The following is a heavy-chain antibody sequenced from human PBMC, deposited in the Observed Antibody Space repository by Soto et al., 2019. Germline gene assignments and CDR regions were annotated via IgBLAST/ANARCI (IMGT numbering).Heavy chain of an antibody. CDR1: GGSVSGGSYY. J-gene: IGHJ6*02. CDR2: IDYSGST. Sequence: SETLSLTCTVSGGSVSGGSYYWIWIRHPPGKGLEWIGYIDYSGSTNYNPSLKSRVTISVDTSKNQFFLRLSSVTAADTAVCYCARDFGVGGSYNYYYGMDVWGRGTTVTVSS. D-gene: IGHD1-26*01. V-gene: IGHV4-61*01. CDR3: ARDFGVGGSYNYYYGMDV.